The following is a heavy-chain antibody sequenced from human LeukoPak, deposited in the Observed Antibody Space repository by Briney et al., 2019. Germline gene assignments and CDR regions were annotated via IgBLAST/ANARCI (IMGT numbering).Heavy chain of an antibody. J-gene: IGHJ4*02. CDR1: AFTFGSYW. D-gene: IGHD4-17*01. Sequence: PGGSLRLSCAASAFTFGSYWMHWVRQAPGKGLVWVSRINSDGISTSYADSVKGRSTISRDNAKNTLYLQMNSLRAEDTAVYYCAKGGATVIDYWGQGTLVTVSS. CDR3: AKGGATVIDY. V-gene: IGHV3-74*01. CDR2: INSDGIST.